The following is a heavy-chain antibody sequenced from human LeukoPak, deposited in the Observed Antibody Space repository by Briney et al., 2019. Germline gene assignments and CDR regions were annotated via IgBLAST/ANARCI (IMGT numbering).Heavy chain of an antibody. CDR1: GYSISSGYY. Sequence: PSETLSLTCTVSGYSISSGYYWGWIRQPPGKGLEWIGSIYHSGSTYYNPSLKSRVTISVDTSKNQFSLRLSSVTAADTAVYYCARRLPGRRGNDAFDIWGQGTMVTVSS. V-gene: IGHV4-38-2*02. D-gene: IGHD3-10*01. J-gene: IGHJ3*02. CDR2: IYHSGST. CDR3: ARRLPGRRGNDAFDI.